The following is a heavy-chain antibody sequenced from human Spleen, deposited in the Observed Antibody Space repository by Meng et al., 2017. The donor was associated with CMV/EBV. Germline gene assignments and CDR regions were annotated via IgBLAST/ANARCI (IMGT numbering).Heavy chain of an antibody. V-gene: IGHV3-11*04. CDR2: ISSSGSTI. D-gene: IGHD1-14*01. CDR1: GFTFSDYY. CDR3: ARDHSSEPEWYFDL. J-gene: IGHJ2*01. Sequence: GESLKISCAASGFTFSDYYMSWIRQAPGKGLEWVSYISSSGSTIYYADSVKGRFTISRDNAKNSLYLQMNSLRAEDTAVYYCARDHSSEPEWYFDLWGPGTLVTVSS.